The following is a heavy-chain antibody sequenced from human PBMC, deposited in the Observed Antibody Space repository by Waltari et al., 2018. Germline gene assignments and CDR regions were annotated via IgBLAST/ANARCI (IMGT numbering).Heavy chain of an antibody. V-gene: IGHV4-38-2*02. CDR1: AFSISSVYY. CDR2: IYHSGNT. J-gene: IGHJ4*02. D-gene: IGHD2-15*01. Sequence: QVQLQESGPGLVKPSETLSLPCTVSAFSISSVYYWGWILQPPGKGLEWIGSIYHSGNTYYNPSLKSRVTISVETSKNQFSLKLSSVTAADTAVYYCARQDVVLMAAAPTHFDHWGQGTPVTVSS. CDR3: ARQDVVLMAAAPTHFDH.